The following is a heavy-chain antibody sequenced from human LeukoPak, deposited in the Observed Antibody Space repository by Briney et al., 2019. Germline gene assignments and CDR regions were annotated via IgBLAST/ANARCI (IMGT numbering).Heavy chain of an antibody. D-gene: IGHD2/OR15-2a*01. CDR3: VRDLEYFDY. CDR2: MKQDGSEK. V-gene: IGHV3-7*01. CDR1: GFTFSSYW. Sequence: PGGSLRLSCAASGFTFSSYWMSWVRQAPGKGLEWVANMKQDGSEKYYVDSVKGRFTISRDNAKNSLYLQMNSLRVEDTAVYYCVRDLEYFDYWGRGTLVTVSS. J-gene: IGHJ4*02.